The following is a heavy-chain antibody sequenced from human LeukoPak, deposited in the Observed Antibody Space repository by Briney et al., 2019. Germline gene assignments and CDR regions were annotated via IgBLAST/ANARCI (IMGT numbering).Heavy chain of an antibody. D-gene: IGHD6-13*01. Sequence: GGSLRLSCRASGFIFSNYEMNSVRQAPGKGLEWVTYISSGGSVIYYADSVKGRFTISRDNSKNTLYLQMNSLRAEDTAVYYCAKAYSSSWSSFDYWGQGTLVTVSS. J-gene: IGHJ4*02. CDR2: ISSGGSVI. V-gene: IGHV3-48*03. CDR1: GFIFSNYE. CDR3: AKAYSSSWSSFDY.